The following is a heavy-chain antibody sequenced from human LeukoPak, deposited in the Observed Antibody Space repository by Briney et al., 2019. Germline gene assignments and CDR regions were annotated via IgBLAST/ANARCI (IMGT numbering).Heavy chain of an antibody. Sequence: GGSLRLSCAASGFTVSSNYMSWVRQAPGKGLEWVSVIYSGGNTYYADSVEGRFTISRDNSKNTLYLQMNSLRAEDTAVYYCAREQIIVAAIYFDYWGQGTLVTVSS. CDR1: GFTVSSNY. D-gene: IGHD2-2*02. V-gene: IGHV3-53*01. J-gene: IGHJ4*02. CDR2: IYSGGNT. CDR3: AREQIIVAAIYFDY.